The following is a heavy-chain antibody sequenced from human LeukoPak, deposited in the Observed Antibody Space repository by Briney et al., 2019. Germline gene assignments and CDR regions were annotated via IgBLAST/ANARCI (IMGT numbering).Heavy chain of an antibody. CDR3: ARHHRSGSYSTDY. D-gene: IGHD1-26*01. V-gene: IGHV4-34*01. J-gene: IGHJ4*02. CDR2: INHSGST. Sequence: SETLSLTCAVYGGSFSGFYWNWIRQPPGKGLEWIGEINHSGSTNYNPSLKSRVTISVDTSKNQFSLKLSSVTAADTAVYYCARHHRSGSYSTDYWGQGTLVTVSS. CDR1: GGSFSGFY.